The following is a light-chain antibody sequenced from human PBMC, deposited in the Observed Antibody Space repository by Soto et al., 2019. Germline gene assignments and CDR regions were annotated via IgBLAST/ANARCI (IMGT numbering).Light chain of an antibody. CDR2: DAS. CDR1: QNIDIY. V-gene: IGKV3-11*01. CDR3: QQRKVWPPLT. J-gene: IGKJ4*01. Sequence: VLTQSPATLSLSPGERATLSCRASQNIDIYLAWYQQKPGQAPRLLIYDASNRATGIPARFSGSGSGTDFTLTISSLEPEDFAVYYCQQRKVWPPLTFGGGTKVEIK.